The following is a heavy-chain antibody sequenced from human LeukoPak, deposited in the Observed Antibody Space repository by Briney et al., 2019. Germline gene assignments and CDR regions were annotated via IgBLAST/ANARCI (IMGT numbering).Heavy chain of an antibody. V-gene: IGHV1-2*02. J-gene: IGHJ5*02. Sequence: ASVKVSCKASGYTFTGYYMHWVRQAPGQGLEWMGWINPNSGGTNYAQKFQGRVTMTRDTSISTAYMELSRLRSDDTAVYYCAREGPSLRGYKKLHWFDPWGQGTLVTVSS. CDR3: AREGPSLRGYKKLHWFDP. D-gene: IGHD3-10*01. CDR2: INPNSGGT. CDR1: GYTFTGYY.